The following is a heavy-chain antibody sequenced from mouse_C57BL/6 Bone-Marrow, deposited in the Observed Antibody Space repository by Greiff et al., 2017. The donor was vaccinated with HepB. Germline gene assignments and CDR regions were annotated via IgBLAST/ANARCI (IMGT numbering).Heavy chain of an antibody. CDR2: IYPGSGNT. D-gene: IGHD1-1*01. Sequence: QVQLQQSGPELVKPGASVKLSCTASGYSFTSYYIHWVKQRPGQGLEWIGWIYPGSGNTKYNEKFKGKATLTADTSPSTAYMQLSSLTAEDSAVYYCARGVFYDGSSYVRDYWGQGTTLTVSS. CDR3: ARGVFYDGSSYVRDY. CDR1: GYSFTSYY. J-gene: IGHJ2*01. V-gene: IGHV1-66*01.